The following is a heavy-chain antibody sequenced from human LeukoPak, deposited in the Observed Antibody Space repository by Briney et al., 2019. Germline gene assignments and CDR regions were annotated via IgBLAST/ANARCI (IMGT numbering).Heavy chain of an antibody. V-gene: IGHV1-3*01. CDR1: GYTFTSYA. D-gene: IGHD3-10*01. J-gene: IGHJ4*02. Sequence: ASVKVSCKASGYTFTSYAMHWVRQAPGQRLEWMGWINAGNGNTKYSQKFQGRVTITRDTSASTAYMELSSLRSEDTAVYYCARDMVRGVINPYYWGQGTLVTVSS. CDR2: INAGNGNT. CDR3: ARDMVRGVINPYY.